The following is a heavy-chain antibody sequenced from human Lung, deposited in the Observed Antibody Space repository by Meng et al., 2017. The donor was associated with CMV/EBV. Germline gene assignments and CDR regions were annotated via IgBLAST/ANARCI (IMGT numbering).Heavy chain of an antibody. V-gene: IGHV1-69*10. CDR1: GDTFNKYV. J-gene: IGHJ6*02. CDR2: IIPMRSVT. D-gene: IGHD3-3*02. CDR3: VASEEFYHFRSGWEWYYHYGMDV. Sequence: SVXVSXKASGDTFNKYVTSWVRQAPGQGLEWMGGIIPMRSVTNYAQKFQGRVTIIADTSTATVYMELSSLRSEDTAMYYCVASEEFYHFRSGWEWYYHYGMDVWXPWTTVTVSS.